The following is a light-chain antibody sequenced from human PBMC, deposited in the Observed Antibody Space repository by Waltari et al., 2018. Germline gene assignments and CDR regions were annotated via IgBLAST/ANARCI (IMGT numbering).Light chain of an antibody. J-gene: IGLJ2*01. CDR1: ILRTYY. CDR3: SSRELSGHVV. V-gene: IGLV3-19*01. Sequence: SSDLTQDHAVSVALGQTVRITCQGDILRTYYGNWCRQKPGQPPELVIYGKNNRPPGIPDRFSASSSGNTASLIITGAQAEDEADYYCSSRELSGHVVFGGGTRLTVL. CDR2: GKN.